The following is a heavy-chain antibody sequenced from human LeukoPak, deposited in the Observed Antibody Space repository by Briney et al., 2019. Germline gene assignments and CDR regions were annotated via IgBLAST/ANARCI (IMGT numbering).Heavy chain of an antibody. J-gene: IGHJ5*02. CDR1: NGSISTTY. V-gene: IGHV4-59*01. D-gene: IGHD6-19*01. Sequence: SETLSLTCSVSNGSISTTYWSWIRQPPGKGLEWIGNIHYSGSTNYNSSLKSRVTISVDTPKNHFSLKMISVTTADTAVYFCARGGWFHDRWGQGTLVTVSS. CDR3: ARGGWFHDR. CDR2: IHYSGST.